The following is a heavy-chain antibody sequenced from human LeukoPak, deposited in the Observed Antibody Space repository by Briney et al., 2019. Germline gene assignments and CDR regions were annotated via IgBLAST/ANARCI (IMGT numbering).Heavy chain of an antibody. V-gene: IGHV5-51*01. CDR2: IFPGDSDT. Sequence: GESLKTSCQVSIHTFTNYWIGWVRQMPGEGLEWMGIIFPGDSDTRYNPSFQGQVTISAARSISTAYLQWSSLKASDTAIYYCARLVGDYFYFDNWGQGTLVSVSS. D-gene: IGHD4-17*01. J-gene: IGHJ4*02. CDR3: ARLVGDYFYFDN. CDR1: IHTFTNYW.